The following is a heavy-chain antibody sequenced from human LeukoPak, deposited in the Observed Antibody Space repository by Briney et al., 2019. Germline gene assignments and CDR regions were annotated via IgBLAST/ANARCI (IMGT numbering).Heavy chain of an antibody. CDR3: AKANYYDSSGPWYYFDY. V-gene: IGHV3-23*01. J-gene: IGHJ4*02. CDR1: GFTFSSYA. D-gene: IGHD3-22*01. Sequence: GGSLRLSCAASGFTFSSYAMSWVRQAPGKGLEWVSAISGSGGSTYYADSVKGRFTISRDNSKNTLYLQMNSLRAEDTALYYCAKANYYDSSGPWYYFDYWGQGTLVTVSS. CDR2: ISGSGGST.